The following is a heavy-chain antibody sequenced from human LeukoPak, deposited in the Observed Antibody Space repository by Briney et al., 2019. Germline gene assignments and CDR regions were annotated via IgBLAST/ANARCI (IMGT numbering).Heavy chain of an antibody. V-gene: IGHV3-23*01. CDR3: AKDRGRTWVQVAN. CDR1: GFTFSSDA. Sequence: QPGGPLRLSCIGTGFTFSSDAMGWVRQAPGKGLERVSGISGSGGGTYYADSVKGRFTISRDDSKNTLYLQMNSLRVEDTAVYYCAKDRGRTWVQVANWGQGTLVTVSS. J-gene: IGHJ4*02. CDR2: ISGSGGGT. D-gene: IGHD2-15*01.